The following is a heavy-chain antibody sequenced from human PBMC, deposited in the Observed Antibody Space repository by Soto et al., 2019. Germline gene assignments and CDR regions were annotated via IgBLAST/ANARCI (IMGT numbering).Heavy chain of an antibody. D-gene: IGHD4-4*01. Sequence: GASVKVSCKASGYPFTGTFMHWLRQAPGQGLEWMGWINPKLGVTNYAQRFQDRVTMTRDTSISTAYMEFTRLRSDDTAIYYCALIEMTTIAWGQGTLVTVSS. V-gene: IGHV1-2*02. CDR2: INPKLGVT. CDR3: ALIEMTTIA. CDR1: GYPFTGTF. J-gene: IGHJ4*02.